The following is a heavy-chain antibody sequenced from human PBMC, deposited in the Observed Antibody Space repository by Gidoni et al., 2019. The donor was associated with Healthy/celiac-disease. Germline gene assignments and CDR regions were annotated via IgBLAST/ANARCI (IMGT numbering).Heavy chain of an antibody. D-gene: IGHD3-10*01. CDR2: ISSSGSTI. J-gene: IGHJ6*02. CDR3: ARDANGDHGSGSYYRDNYYYYGMDV. V-gene: IGHV3-11*04. Sequence: EWVSYISSSGSTIYYADSVKGRFTISRDNAKNSLYLQMNSLRAEDTAVYYCARDANGDHGSGSYYRDNYYYYGMDVWGQGTTVTVSS.